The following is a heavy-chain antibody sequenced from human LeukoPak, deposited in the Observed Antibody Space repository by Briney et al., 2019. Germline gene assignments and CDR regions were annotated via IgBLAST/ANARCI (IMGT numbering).Heavy chain of an antibody. CDR2: ISGSGGST. CDR1: GFTFSSYA. Sequence: GRSLRLSCAASGFTFSSYAMSWVRQAPGKGLEWVSAISGSGGSTYYADSVKGRFTISRDNSMNTLYLQMNSLRAEDTAVYYCANLLRWEPYWGQGTLVTVSS. D-gene: IGHD4-23*01. CDR3: ANLLRWEPY. V-gene: IGHV3-23*01. J-gene: IGHJ4*02.